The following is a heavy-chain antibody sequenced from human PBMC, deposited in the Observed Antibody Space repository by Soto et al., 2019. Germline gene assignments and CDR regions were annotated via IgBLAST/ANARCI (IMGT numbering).Heavy chain of an antibody. CDR3: ARVLRTGITGYALDY. V-gene: IGHV3-7*01. J-gene: IGHJ4*02. Sequence: EVQLVESGGGLVQPGGSLRLSCAAYGFSFGSYWMTWVRQAPGKGPEWVADIRREGSETEYVDSVKGRFIISRDNVKSSLDLQMNSLKAEDMGVYVCARVLRTGITGYALDYWGQGTLVTVSS. CDR1: GFSFGSYW. D-gene: IGHD1-7*01. CDR2: IRREGSET.